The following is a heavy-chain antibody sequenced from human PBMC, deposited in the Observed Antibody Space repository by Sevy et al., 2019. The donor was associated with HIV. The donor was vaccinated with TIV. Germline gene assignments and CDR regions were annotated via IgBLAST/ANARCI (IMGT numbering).Heavy chain of an antibody. J-gene: IGHJ4*02. Sequence: GGSLRLSCEASGFIFSSYAMSWVRQAPGKGLEWVSGINGGGDSTWYAASVKGRFTISRDNSKKVLYLQMNSLRAEDTAFYYCAKDYYGVGGYYFDYWGQGTLVTVSS. CDR3: AKDYYGVGGYYFDY. D-gene: IGHD4-17*01. V-gene: IGHV3-23*01. CDR2: INGGGDST. CDR1: GFIFSSYA.